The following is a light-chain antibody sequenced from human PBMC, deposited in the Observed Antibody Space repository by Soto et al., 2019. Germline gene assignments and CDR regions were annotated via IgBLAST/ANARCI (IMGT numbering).Light chain of an antibody. Sequence: QSALTQPASVSGSPGQSITISCTGSISDVAAYDYVSWYQQHPGKAPKLIIFEVSNRPSGSSSRFSGSKSGNTASLTISGLQTEDEANYYCGSYTRSSNYVLGNGTKLTV. CDR3: GSYTRSSNYV. CDR2: EVS. CDR1: ISDVAAYDY. J-gene: IGLJ1*01. V-gene: IGLV2-14*01.